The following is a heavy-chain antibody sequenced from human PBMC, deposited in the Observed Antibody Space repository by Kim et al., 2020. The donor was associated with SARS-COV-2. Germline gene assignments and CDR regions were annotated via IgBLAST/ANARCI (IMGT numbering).Heavy chain of an antibody. D-gene: IGHD6-13*01. CDR1: GFTFSSYG. V-gene: IGHV3-30*18. J-gene: IGHJ4*02. Sequence: GGSLRLSCAASGFTFSSYGMHWVRQAPGKGLEWVAVISYDGSNKYYADSVKGRFTISRDNSKNTLYLQMNSLRAEDTAVYYCAKYTMGYSSSWADYWGQG. CDR2: ISYDGSNK. CDR3: AKYTMGYSSSWADY.